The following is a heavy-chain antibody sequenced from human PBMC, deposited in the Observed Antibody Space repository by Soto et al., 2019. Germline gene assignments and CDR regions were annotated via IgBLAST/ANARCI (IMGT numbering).Heavy chain of an antibody. CDR1: GFTFSSYG. CDR3: AREKESDTHMPGY. D-gene: IGHD2-2*01. CDR2: IWYDGSNK. Sequence: PGGSLRLSCAASGFTFSSYGMHWVRQAPGKGLEWVAVIWYDGSNKYYADSVKGRVTVSRDNSKNRLYLQMNSLRAEDTAVYYCAREKESDTHMPGYWGQGTLVTVYS. V-gene: IGHV3-33*01. J-gene: IGHJ4*02.